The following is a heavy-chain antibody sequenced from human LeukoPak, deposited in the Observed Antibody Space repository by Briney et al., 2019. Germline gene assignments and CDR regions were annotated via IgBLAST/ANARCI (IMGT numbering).Heavy chain of an antibody. D-gene: IGHD5-12*01. V-gene: IGHV1-2*02. CDR2: INPNSGGT. CDR3: ARGGYSGYDYTPHPDY. CDR1: GYTFTTYY. Sequence: ASVKVSCKASGYTFTTYYMHWVRQAPGQGLEWMGWINPNSGGTNYAQKFQGRVTMTRDMSISTAYMELSRLRSDDTAVYYCARGGYSGYDYTPHPDYWGQGTLVTVSS. J-gene: IGHJ4*02.